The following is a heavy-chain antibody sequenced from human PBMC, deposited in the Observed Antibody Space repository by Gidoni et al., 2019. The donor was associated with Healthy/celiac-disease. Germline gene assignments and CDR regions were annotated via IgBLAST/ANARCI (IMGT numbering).Heavy chain of an antibody. J-gene: IGHJ2*01. D-gene: IGHD1-26*01. CDR2: IWYDGSNK. Sequence: QVQLVESGGGVVQPGRYLRLSCAASGFTFSSYGMHWVRQAPGKGLEWVAVIWYDGSNKYYADSVKGRFTISRDNSKNTLYLQMNSLRAEDTAVYYCARDRSGSYVGYFDLWGRGTLVTVSS. CDR3: ARDRSGSYVGYFDL. V-gene: IGHV3-33*01. CDR1: GFTFSSYG.